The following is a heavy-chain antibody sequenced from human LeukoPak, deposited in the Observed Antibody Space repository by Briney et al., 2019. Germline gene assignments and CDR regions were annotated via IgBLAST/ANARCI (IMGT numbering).Heavy chain of an antibody. CDR2: ISSSSSTI. D-gene: IGHD3-3*01. CDR1: GFTFSSYS. CDR3: ARGYYDFWSGYYKYYFDY. Sequence: GGSLRLSXAASGFTFSSYSMNWVRQAPGKGLEWGSYISSSSSTIYYADSVKGRFTISRDNAKNSLYLQMNSLRAEDTAVYYCARGYYDFWSGYYKYYFDYWGQGTLVTVSS. V-gene: IGHV3-48*01. J-gene: IGHJ4*02.